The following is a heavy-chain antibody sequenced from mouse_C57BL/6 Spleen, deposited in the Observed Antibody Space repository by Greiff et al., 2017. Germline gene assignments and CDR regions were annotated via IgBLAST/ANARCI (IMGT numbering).Heavy chain of an antibody. CDR1: GYTFTDYE. V-gene: IGHV1-15*01. J-gene: IGHJ3*01. CDR2: IDPETGGT. CDR3: TRFEEYDGLGAY. Sequence: QVQLQQSGAELVRPGASVTLSCKASGYTFTDYEMHWVKQTPVHGLAWIGAIDPETGGTAYNQKFKGKAILTADKSSSTAYMELRSLTSEDSAVYYCTRFEEYDGLGAYWGQGTLVTVSA. D-gene: IGHD2-14*01.